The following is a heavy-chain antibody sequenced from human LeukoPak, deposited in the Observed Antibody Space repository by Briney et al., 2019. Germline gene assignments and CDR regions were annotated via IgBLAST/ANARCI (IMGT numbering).Heavy chain of an antibody. CDR2: IYPGDSDT. J-gene: IGHJ3*02. CDR3: ARLRVAGTVDAFDI. V-gene: IGHV5-51*01. Sequence: GESLKISCEGSGYSFTSYWIGCVRQMPGKALECMGIIYPGDSDTRYSPSFQGQVTISADKSISTAYLQWSSLKASDTAMYYCARLRVAGTVDAFDIWGLGTMVTVSS. D-gene: IGHD1-14*01. CDR1: GYSFTSYW.